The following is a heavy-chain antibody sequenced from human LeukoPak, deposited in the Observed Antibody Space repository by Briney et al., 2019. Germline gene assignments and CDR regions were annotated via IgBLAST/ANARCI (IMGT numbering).Heavy chain of an antibody. V-gene: IGHV4-38-2*02. CDR2: FYHSGST. J-gene: IGHJ6*03. Sequence: SETLSLTCTVSGYSISTGYYWDWIRPPPGKGLEWIGTFYHSGSTYYNPSLKSRVTISVDTSKNQFSLSLTSVTAADTAVYYCAREGKITMVRGVIRYYYMDVWGKGTTVTISS. CDR1: GYSISTGYY. CDR3: AREGKITMVRGVIRYYYMDV. D-gene: IGHD3-10*01.